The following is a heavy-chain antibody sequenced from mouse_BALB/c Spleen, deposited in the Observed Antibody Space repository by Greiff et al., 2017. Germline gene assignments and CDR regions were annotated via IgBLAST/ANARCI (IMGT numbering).Heavy chain of an antibody. D-gene: IGHD1-1*01. J-gene: IGHJ4*01. CDR2: ISSGGSP. Sequence: EVPVVESGGGLVQPGGSLKLSCAASGFTFSSYAMSWVRQTPEKRLEWVASISSGGSPYYPDRVQVRFTISRDNARNILYLHMSSMRSEDTAMYYCARDELITTVEAMDYWGQGTSVTVSS. CDR3: ARDELITTVEAMDY. CDR1: GFTFSSYA. V-gene: IGHV5-6-5*01.